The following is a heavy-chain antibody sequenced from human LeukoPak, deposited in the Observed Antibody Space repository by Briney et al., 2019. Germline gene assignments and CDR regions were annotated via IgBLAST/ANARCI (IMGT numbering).Heavy chain of an antibody. CDR1: GFTFSSYA. D-gene: IGHD3-10*01. Sequence: GGSLRLSCAASGFTFSSYAMSWVRQAPGKGLEWVSAISGSGGSTYYADSVKGRFTISRDNSKNTLYLQMNSLRAEDTAVYYCAKHGGSGSYYTIDYWGQGTLVTVSS. J-gene: IGHJ4*02. CDR2: ISGSGGST. CDR3: AKHGGSGSYYTIDY. V-gene: IGHV3-23*01.